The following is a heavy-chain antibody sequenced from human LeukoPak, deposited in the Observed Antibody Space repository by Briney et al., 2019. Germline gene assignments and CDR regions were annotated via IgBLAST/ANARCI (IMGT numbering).Heavy chain of an antibody. CDR3: AKDTNSWPTYFDY. J-gene: IGHJ4*02. CDR2: ISGSGGTT. V-gene: IGHV3-23*01. CDR1: GFTLSNHA. D-gene: IGHD6-13*01. Sequence: GGSLRPSCAASGFTLSNHAMNWVRQAPGKGLEWVSAISGSGGTTYYADSVKGRFTISRDNSKNTLYLQVNSLRAEDAAVYYCAKDTNSWPTYFDYWGQGTLVTVSS.